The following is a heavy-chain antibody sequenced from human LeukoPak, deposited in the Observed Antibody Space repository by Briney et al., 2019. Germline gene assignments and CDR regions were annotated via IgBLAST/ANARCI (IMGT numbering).Heavy chain of an antibody. CDR2: IRYDGSNK. V-gene: IGHV3-30*02. CDR3: AKDPFLPGDVVPAAMGSPQGLTHFDY. D-gene: IGHD2-2*01. Sequence: GGSLRLSCAASGFTFSSYGMHWVRQAPGTGLEWVAFIRYDGSNKYYADSVKGRFTISRDNSKNTLYLQMNSLRAEDTAVYYCAKDPFLPGDVVPAAMGSPQGLTHFDYWGQGTLVTVSS. CDR1: GFTFSSYG. J-gene: IGHJ4*02.